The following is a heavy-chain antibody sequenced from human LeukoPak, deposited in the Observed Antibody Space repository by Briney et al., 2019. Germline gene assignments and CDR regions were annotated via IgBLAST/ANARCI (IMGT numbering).Heavy chain of an antibody. D-gene: IGHD5-12*01. V-gene: IGHV3-13*05. CDR3: ARQIYLGKIIVATTNYFDY. Sequence: GGSLRLSCAASGFTFSSHDMHWVRQTTGKGLEWVSGIGTAGDPYYLDSVKGRFTISRENAKNSLYLQMNSLRAEDTAVYYCARQIYLGKIIVATTNYFDYWGQGTLVTVSS. CDR1: GFTFSSHD. J-gene: IGHJ4*02. CDR2: IGTAGDP.